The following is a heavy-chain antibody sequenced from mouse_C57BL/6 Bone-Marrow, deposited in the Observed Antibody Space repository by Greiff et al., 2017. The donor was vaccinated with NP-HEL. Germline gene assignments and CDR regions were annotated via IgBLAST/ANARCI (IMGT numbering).Heavy chain of an antibody. CDR3: ARGADYDYDFDY. Sequence: VQLKESGPGLVKPSQSLSLTCSVTGYSITSGYYWNWIRQFPGNKLEWMGYISYDGSNNYNPSLKNRISITRDTSKNQFFLKLNSVTTEDTATYYCARGADYDYDFDYWGQGTTLTVSS. CDR2: ISYDGSN. V-gene: IGHV3-6*01. D-gene: IGHD2-4*01. CDR1: GYSITSGYY. J-gene: IGHJ2*01.